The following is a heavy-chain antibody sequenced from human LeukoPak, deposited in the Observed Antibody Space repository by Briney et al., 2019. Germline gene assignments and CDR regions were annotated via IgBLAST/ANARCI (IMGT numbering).Heavy chain of an antibody. CDR2: INPNSGGT. CDR1: GYTFTGYY. CDR3: ARDLYCSGGSCYHGAEYFQH. Sequence: ASVKVSCKASGYTFTGYYMHWVRQAPGQGLEWMGRINPNSGGTNYAQKFQGRVTMTRDTSISTAYMELSWLRSDDTAVYYCARDLYCSGGSCYHGAEYFQHWGQGTLVTVSS. J-gene: IGHJ1*01. V-gene: IGHV1-2*06. D-gene: IGHD2-15*01.